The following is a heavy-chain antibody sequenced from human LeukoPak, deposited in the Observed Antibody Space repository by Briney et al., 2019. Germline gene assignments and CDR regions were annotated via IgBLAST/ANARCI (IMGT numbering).Heavy chain of an antibody. CDR3: ARIAVAGTTVDY. V-gene: IGHV1-69*05. Sequence: SVKVSCKASGYTFTSYGISWVRQAPGQGLEWMGRIIPIFGTANYAQKFQGRVTITTDESTSTAYMELSSLRSEDTAVYYCARIAVAGTTVDYWGQGTLVTVSS. CDR2: IIPIFGTA. CDR1: GYTFTSYG. D-gene: IGHD6-19*01. J-gene: IGHJ4*02.